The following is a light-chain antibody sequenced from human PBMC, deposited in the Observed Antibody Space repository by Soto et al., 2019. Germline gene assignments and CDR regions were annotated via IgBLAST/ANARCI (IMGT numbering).Light chain of an antibody. V-gene: IGLV2-11*01. J-gene: IGLJ1*01. CDR3: CSYAGSYKVYV. CDR2: DVS. Sequence: QSALTQPRSVSGSPGQSVTISCTGTSSDVGGYNYVSWYQQHPGKAPKFMIYDVSKRPSGVPDRFSGSKSGNTASLTISGLQAEDEADYYCCSYAGSYKVYVFGSGTKVTVL. CDR1: SSDVGGYNY.